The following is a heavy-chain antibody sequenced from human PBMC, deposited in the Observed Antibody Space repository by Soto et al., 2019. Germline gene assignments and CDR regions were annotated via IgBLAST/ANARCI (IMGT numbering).Heavy chain of an antibody. CDR1: GGSFRNYG. CDR2: IMPIFGTA. Sequence: QVQLVQSGAEVKKPGSSVRVSCKVSGGSFRNYGITWVRRAPGQGLEWMGGIMPIFGTANYAQKFQGRVTITSDELTSTASLELSGLRSDDTAVYFCARARDYDLLTAREYALDVWGQGTTVPVS. D-gene: IGHD3-9*01. CDR3: ARARDYDLLTAREYALDV. V-gene: IGHV1-69*05. J-gene: IGHJ6*02.